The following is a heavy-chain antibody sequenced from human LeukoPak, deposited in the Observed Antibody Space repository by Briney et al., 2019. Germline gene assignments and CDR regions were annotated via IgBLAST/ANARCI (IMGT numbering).Heavy chain of an antibody. CDR3: AKVSSEYYDFWSARPYFDY. V-gene: IGHV3-23*01. CDR1: GFTFSSYA. D-gene: IGHD3-3*01. CDR2: ISGSGGST. Sequence: PGGSLRLSCAASGFTFSSYAMSWVRQAPGKGLEWVSAISGSGGSTYYADSVKGRFTISRDNSKNTLYLQMNSLRAEDTAVYYCAKVSSEYYDFWSARPYFDYWGQGTLVTVSS. J-gene: IGHJ4*02.